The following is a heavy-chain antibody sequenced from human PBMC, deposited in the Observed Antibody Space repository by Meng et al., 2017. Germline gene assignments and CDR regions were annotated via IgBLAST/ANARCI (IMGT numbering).Heavy chain of an antibody. CDR2: ISSSSSYI. CDR3: ARDRNLWFGELLPIYYYGMDV. CDR1: GFTFSSYS. J-gene: IGHJ6*02. D-gene: IGHD3-10*01. Sequence: GESLKISCAASGFTFSSYSMNWVRQAPGKGLEWVSSISSSSSYIYYADSVKGRFTISRDNAKNSLYLQMNSLRAEDTAVYYCARDRNLWFGELLPIYYYGMDVWGQGNTVNGAS. V-gene: IGHV3-21*01.